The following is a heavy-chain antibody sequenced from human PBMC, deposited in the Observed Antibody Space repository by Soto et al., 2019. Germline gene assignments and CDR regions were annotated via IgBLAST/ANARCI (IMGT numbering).Heavy chain of an antibody. CDR2: ISAYNGDT. CDR3: ARSGAYCTSITCLFDSS. Sequence: QAQLVQSGGEVKKPGASVKVSCRASGYTFTSYGYAWVRQAPGQGLEWMGWISAYNGDTNYAQKFQDSATLTTNTSTTTAHMELRNLGSAATAVYYCARSGAYCTSITCLFDSSWGLGTLVTVSS. V-gene: IGHV1-18*01. D-gene: IGHD2-8*01. CDR1: GYTFTSYG. J-gene: IGHJ4*02.